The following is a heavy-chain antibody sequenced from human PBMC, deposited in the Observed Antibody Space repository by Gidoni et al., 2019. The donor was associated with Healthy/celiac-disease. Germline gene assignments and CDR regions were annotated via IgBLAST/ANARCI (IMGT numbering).Heavy chain of an antibody. Sequence: EVQLVESGGGLVQPGRSLRLSCAASGFPFDDYAMHWVRQAPGKGLEWGSGISWNSGSRGYADSVKGRFTISRDNAKNSLYLQMNSLRAEDTALYYCAKGGSNSGYYYIQLYYFDYWGQGTLVTVSS. D-gene: IGHD3-22*01. CDR2: ISWNSGSR. V-gene: IGHV3-9*01. J-gene: IGHJ4*02. CDR3: AKGGSNSGYYYIQLYYFDY. CDR1: GFPFDDYA.